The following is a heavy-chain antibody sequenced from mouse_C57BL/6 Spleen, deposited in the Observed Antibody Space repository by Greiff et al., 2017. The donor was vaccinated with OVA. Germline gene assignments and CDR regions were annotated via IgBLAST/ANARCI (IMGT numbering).Heavy chain of an antibody. V-gene: IGHV1-26*01. CDR2: INPNNGGT. J-gene: IGHJ3*01. D-gene: IGHD1-1*01. Sequence: VQLKESGPELVKPGASVKISCKASGYTFTDYYMNWVKQSHGKSLEWIGDINPNNGGTSYNQKFKGKATLTVDKSSSTAYMELRSLTSEDSAVYYCAGYYYGSSSWFAYWGQGTLVTVSA. CDR3: AGYYYGSSSWFAY. CDR1: GYTFTDYY.